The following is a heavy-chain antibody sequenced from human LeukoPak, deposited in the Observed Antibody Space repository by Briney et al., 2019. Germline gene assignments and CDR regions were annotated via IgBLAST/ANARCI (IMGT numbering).Heavy chain of an antibody. Sequence: PSETLSLTCTVSGGSISSSSYYWGWIRQPPGKGLEWIGSIYYSGSTYYNPSLKSRVTISVDTSKNQFSLKLSSVTAADTAVYYCARHGSGYYYSSFDYWGQGTLVTVSS. CDR2: IYYSGST. CDR3: ARHGSGYYYSSFDY. D-gene: IGHD3-22*01. J-gene: IGHJ4*02. CDR1: GGSISSSSYY. V-gene: IGHV4-39*01.